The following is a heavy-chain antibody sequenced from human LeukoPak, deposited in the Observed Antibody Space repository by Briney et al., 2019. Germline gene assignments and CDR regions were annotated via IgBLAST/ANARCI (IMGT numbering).Heavy chain of an antibody. Sequence: SVKVSCKASGFTFTSSAVQWVRQARGQRLEWIGWIVVGSGNTNYAQKFQERVTITRDMSTSTAYMELSSLRSEDTAVYYCAAYDYVWDRSFDYWGQGTLVTGSS. J-gene: IGHJ4*02. D-gene: IGHD3-16*01. CDR1: GFTFTSSA. CDR2: IVVGSGNT. V-gene: IGHV1-58*01. CDR3: AAYDYVWDRSFDY.